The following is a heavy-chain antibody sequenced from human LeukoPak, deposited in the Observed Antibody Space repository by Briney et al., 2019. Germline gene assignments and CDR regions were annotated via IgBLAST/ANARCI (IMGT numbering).Heavy chain of an antibody. V-gene: IGHV3-23*01. D-gene: IGHD5-12*01. Sequence: GGSLRLSCAASGFTFSSYAMSWVRQAPGKGLEWASAISGSGGSTYYADSVKGRFTISRDNSKNTLYLQMNSLRAEDTAVYCCAKEIVAASTIDYWGQGTLVTVSS. CDR2: ISGSGGST. CDR3: AKEIVAASTIDY. J-gene: IGHJ4*02. CDR1: GFTFSSYA.